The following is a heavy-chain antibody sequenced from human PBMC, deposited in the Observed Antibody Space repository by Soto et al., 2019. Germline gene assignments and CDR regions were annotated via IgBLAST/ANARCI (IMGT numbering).Heavy chain of an antibody. J-gene: IGHJ4*02. CDR3: ARLEGLATFSYYFDY. D-gene: IGHD3-9*01. V-gene: IGHV4-39*01. CDR2: TYYSRST. Sequence: QLQLQESGPGLVKPSETLSLTCTVSGGSVSSSNFYWGWVRQSPGKGLEWIGSTYYSRSTYYNPSIESRVTISVDKSKNQFSLKVISVTAADTSVYYCARLEGLATFSYYFDYWGQGTLVTVSS. CDR1: GGSVSSSNFY.